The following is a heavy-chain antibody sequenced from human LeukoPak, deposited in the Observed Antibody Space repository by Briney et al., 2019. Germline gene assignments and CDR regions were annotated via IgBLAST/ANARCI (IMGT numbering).Heavy chain of an antibody. CDR3: ARVLDYGDYFSYYYYYMDV. J-gene: IGHJ6*03. CDR2: IYYSGST. D-gene: IGHD4-17*01. CDR1: LGSIISYY. V-gene: IGHV4-59*01. Sequence: LETLSLTSTVSLGSIISYYRSWIRDPPRKGLERIGYIYYSGSTNYSPSLKSRVTISVDTSKNQFSLKLSSVTAADTAVYYCARVLDYGDYFSYYYYYMDVWGKGTTVTVSS.